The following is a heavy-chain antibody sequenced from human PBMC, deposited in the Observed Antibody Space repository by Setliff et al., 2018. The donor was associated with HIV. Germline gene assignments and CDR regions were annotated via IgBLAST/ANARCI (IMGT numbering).Heavy chain of an antibody. J-gene: IGHJ4*02. CDR3: ARGEPTILIEPAAFFDY. CDR1: GFTFSDYY. V-gene: IGHV3-11*04. D-gene: IGHD2-2*01. Sequence: PGGSLRLSCAASGFTFSDYYMSWIRQAPGKGLEWVSYIGTSTSNIYYADSVKGRFTISRDNAKNSLYLQMNSLRAEDTAVYYCARGEPTILIEPAAFFDYWGQGTLVTVSS. CDR2: IGTSTSNI.